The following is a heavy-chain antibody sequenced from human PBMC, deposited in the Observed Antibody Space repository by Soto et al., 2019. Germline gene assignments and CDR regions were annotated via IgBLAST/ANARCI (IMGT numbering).Heavy chain of an antibody. J-gene: IGHJ5*02. D-gene: IGHD2-21*02. Sequence: SETLSLTCTVSGGSISSGGYYWSWIRQHPGKGLEWIGYIYYSGSTYYNPSLKSRVTISVDTSKNQFSLKLGSVTAADTAVYYCARELGLVTATSLGWFDPWGQGTLVTVSS. CDR2: IYYSGST. CDR3: ARELGLVTATSLGWFDP. CDR1: GGSISSGGYY. V-gene: IGHV4-31*03.